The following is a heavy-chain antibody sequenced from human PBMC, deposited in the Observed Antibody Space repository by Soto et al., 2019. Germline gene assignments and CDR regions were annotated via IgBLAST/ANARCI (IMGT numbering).Heavy chain of an antibody. CDR1: GGSIRSGNYY. CDR2: VSYSGDT. Sequence: SSETLCLTCTVSGGSIRSGNYYCAWIRQLPGKGLEWMGSVSYSGDTQYNPSLESRINILVDTSKNQFSLKLTSMTAADSAVYYCARQSNWPRKYFDSWGPGALVTVSS. V-gene: IGHV4-31*03. CDR3: ARQSNWPRKYFDS. J-gene: IGHJ4*02.